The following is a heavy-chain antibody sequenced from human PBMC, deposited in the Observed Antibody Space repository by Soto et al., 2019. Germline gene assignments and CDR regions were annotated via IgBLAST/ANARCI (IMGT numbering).Heavy chain of an antibody. CDR3: ARDRIIYGDSHLYSFDP. CDR1: GGTFSSYT. CDR2: IIPILGIA. J-gene: IGHJ5*02. Sequence: SVKVSCKASGGTFSSYTISWVRQAPGQGLEWMGRIIPILGIANYAQKFQGRVTITANKSTSTAYMELSSLRSEDAAVYYCARDRIIYGDSHLYSFDPWGQGTLVTVSS. V-gene: IGHV1-69*04. D-gene: IGHD4-17*01.